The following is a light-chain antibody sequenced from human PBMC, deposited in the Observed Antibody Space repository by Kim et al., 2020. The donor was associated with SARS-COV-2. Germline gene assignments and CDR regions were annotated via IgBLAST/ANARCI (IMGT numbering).Light chain of an antibody. CDR1: SSDIGDYHY. CDR2: NVN. V-gene: IGLV2-14*03. CDR3: SSNTSTNTLFV. J-gene: IGLJ1*01. Sequence: QSVLTQPASVSGSPGQSITISCTGTSSDIGDYHYVSWYQQHPGKAPTLMIYNVNNRPSGVSNRFSGSKSGNTASLTISGLQAEDEADYYCSSNTSTNTLFVFGTGTQLTVL.